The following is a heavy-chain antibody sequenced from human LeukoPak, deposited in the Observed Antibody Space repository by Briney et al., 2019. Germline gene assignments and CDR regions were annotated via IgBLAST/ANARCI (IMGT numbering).Heavy chain of an antibody. D-gene: IGHD6-19*01. CDR1: GYTFTSCD. J-gene: IGHJ4*02. CDR3: TRGSSGRRDN. Sequence: ASVKVSCKASGYTFTSCDINWVRQATGQGLEWMGWMNPNSGNTGYGQSFQGRITMTRDISIGTAYMELSNLTSEDTAIYHCTRGSSGRRDNWGQGTLVTVSA. V-gene: IGHV1-8*01. CDR2: MNPNSGNT.